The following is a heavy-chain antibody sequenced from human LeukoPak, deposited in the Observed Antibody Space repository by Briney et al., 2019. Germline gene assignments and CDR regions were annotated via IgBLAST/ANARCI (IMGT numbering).Heavy chain of an antibody. Sequence: GGSLRLSCAASGFTFSSYSMNWVRQAPGKGLEWVSSISSSSSYIYYADSVKGRFTISRDNAKNSLYLQMNSLRAEDTALYYCARVDDSSGHDAFDIWGQGTMVTVSS. V-gene: IGHV3-21*04. CDR2: ISSSSSYI. CDR1: GFTFSSYS. D-gene: IGHD3-22*01. J-gene: IGHJ3*02. CDR3: ARVDDSSGHDAFDI.